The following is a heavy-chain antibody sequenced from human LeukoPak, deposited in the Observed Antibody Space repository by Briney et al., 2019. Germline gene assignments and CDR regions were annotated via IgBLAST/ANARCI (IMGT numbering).Heavy chain of an antibody. CDR2: IYTSGST. CDR1: GGSISSGSYY. J-gene: IGHJ3*02. Sequence: PSQTLSLTCTVSGGSISSGSYYWSWIRQPAGKGLEWIGRIYTSGSTNYNPSLKSRVTISVDTSKNQFSLNLSSVTAADTAVYYCAGDRGYVEGIPFYAFDIWGQGTVVTVSA. CDR3: AGDRGYVEGIPFYAFDI. V-gene: IGHV4-61*02. D-gene: IGHD5-18*01.